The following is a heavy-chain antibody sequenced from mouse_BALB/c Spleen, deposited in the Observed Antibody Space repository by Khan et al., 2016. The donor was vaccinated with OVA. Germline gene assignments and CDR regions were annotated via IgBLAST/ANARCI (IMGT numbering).Heavy chain of an antibody. J-gene: IGHJ3*01. CDR2: ISDGGSYT. CDR1: GFTFSDYY. CDR3: ARGFYGNPFAY. V-gene: IGHV5-4*02. D-gene: IGHD2-1*01. Sequence: EVELVESGGGLVKPGGSLKLSCAASGFTFSDYYMYWVRQTPEKRLEWVATISDGGSYTYYLDSVKGRFTISRDDAKNNLYLQMNSLKSEDTAMYYCARGFYGNPFAYWRQGTLVTVSA.